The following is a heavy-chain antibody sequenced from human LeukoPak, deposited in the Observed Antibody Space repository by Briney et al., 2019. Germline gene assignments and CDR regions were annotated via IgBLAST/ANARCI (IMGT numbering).Heavy chain of an antibody. CDR1: GYTFTSYD. Sequence: ASVKVSCKASGYTFTSYDINWVRQAPGQGLEWMGWINPNSGGTNYAQKFQGRVTMTRDTSISTAYMELSRLRSDDTAVYYCARAGIAETSDYWGQGTLVTVSS. CDR3: ARAGIAETSDY. CDR2: INPNSGGT. V-gene: IGHV1-2*02. J-gene: IGHJ4*02. D-gene: IGHD6-13*01.